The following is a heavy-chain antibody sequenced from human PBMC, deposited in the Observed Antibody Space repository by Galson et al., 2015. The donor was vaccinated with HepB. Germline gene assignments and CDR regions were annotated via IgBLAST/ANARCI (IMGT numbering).Heavy chain of an antibody. CDR3: ARGASLNYAMDV. V-gene: IGHV3-48*02. CDR2: ISTSSVTT. Sequence: SLRLSCAASGFTFRYYTMHWVRQAPGKGPEWVSSISTSSVTTYYADSMKGRLTISRDNAKNLLYLQMNSLRDDDTAVYHCARGASLNYAMDVWGQGTTVTVSS. CDR1: GFTFRYYT. J-gene: IGHJ6*02.